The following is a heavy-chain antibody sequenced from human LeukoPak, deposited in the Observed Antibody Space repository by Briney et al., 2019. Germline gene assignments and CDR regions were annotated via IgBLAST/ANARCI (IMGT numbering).Heavy chain of an antibody. CDR2: INAGNGNT. CDR3: ARDPIGSSWPYYFDY. Sequence: ASVKVSCKASGYTFTNYAMHWVRQAPGQRLEWMGWINAGNGNTKYSQKFQGRVTITRDTSASTAYMELSSLRSEDTAVYYCARDPIGSSWPYYFDYWGQGTLVTVSS. V-gene: IGHV1-3*01. D-gene: IGHD6-13*01. CDR1: GYTFTNYA. J-gene: IGHJ4*02.